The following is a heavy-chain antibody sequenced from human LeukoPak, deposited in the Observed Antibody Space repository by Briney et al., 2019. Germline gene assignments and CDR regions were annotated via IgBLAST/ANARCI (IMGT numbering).Heavy chain of an antibody. J-gene: IGHJ4*02. CDR1: GFTVSSNY. CDR3: ARSTDTTRDY. D-gene: IGHD4-17*01. Sequence: GGSLRRSCAASGFTVSSNYMSWVRQAPGKGLEWVSVIYSGGSTYYADSVKGRFTISRDNSKNTLYLQMNSLRAEDTAVYYCARSTDTTRDYWGQGTLVTVSS. CDR2: IYSGGST. V-gene: IGHV3-66*01.